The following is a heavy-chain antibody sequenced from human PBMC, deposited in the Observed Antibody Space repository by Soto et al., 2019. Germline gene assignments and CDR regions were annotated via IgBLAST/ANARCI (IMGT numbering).Heavy chain of an antibody. CDR3: AKLDFWSGYSDYYYCYYGMDV. Sequence: QVQLVQSGAEVKKPGSSVKVSCKASGGTFSSYAISWVRQAPGQGLEWMGGIMPIYGTANYAQKFQGRVTITADESTSTAYMELSSLRSEDTAVYYCAKLDFWSGYSDYYYCYYGMDVWGQGTTVTVSS. V-gene: IGHV1-69*01. CDR1: GGTFSSYA. J-gene: IGHJ6*02. D-gene: IGHD3-3*01. CDR2: IMPIYGTA.